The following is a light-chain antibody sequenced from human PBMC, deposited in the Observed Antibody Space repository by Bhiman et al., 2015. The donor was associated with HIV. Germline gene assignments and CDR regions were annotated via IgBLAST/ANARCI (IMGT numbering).Light chain of an antibody. CDR1: SSDVGAYDY. Sequence: QSALTQPASMSGSPGQSITISCTGTSSDVGAYDYVSWYQHFPGAAPKLLIYSNNQRPSGVPDRFSGSKSGSSASLAISGLQSEDEADYLCASWDDRLNGYVFGTGTKVTVL. J-gene: IGLJ1*01. CDR3: ASWDDRLNGYV. V-gene: IGLV1-44*01. CDR2: SNN.